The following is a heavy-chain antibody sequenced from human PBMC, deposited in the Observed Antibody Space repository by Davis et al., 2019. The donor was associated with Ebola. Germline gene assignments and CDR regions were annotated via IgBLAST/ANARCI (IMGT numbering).Heavy chain of an antibody. V-gene: IGHV3-69-1*02. CDR2: SGWSSTS. D-gene: IGHD3-22*01. CDR3: ARAFYDSSGYHWFDS. J-gene: IGHJ5*01. CDR1: EHSIADEF. Sequence: GGSLRLSCAASEHSIADEFISWIRLRPGKGLEWVSYSGWSSTSYAESARGQFTISGDRATNSLSLQMDSLRAEDTGLYYCARAFYDSSGYHWFDSWGQGTLVTVSS.